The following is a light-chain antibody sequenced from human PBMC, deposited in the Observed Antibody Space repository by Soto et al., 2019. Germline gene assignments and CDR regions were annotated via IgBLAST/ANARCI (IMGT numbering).Light chain of an antibody. CDR2: GAS. Sequence: EIVLTQSPGTLSLSPEERATLSCGASQSVTSNYLAWYQQKPGQAPRLLIFGASIRVTGIPDRFIGIGSGTDFTLTISRLEPEDFAVYYCQHYVTSLTSFGQGTKVDIK. CDR1: QSVTSNY. J-gene: IGKJ1*01. V-gene: IGKV3-20*01. CDR3: QHYVTSLTS.